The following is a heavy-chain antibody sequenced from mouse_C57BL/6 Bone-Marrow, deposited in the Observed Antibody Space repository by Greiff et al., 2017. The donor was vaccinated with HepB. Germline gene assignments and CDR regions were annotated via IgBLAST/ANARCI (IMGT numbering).Heavy chain of an antibody. CDR3: ARRSYCYGSSYPFDY. CDR2: IHPNSGST. Sequence: VQLQQPGAELVKPGASVKLSCKASGYTFTSYWMHWVKQRPGQGLEWIGMIHPNSGSTNYNEKFKSKATLTVDKSSSTAYMQLSSLTSEDSAVYYCARRSYCYGSSYPFDYWGQGTTLTVSS. CDR1: GYTFTSYW. D-gene: IGHD1-1*01. V-gene: IGHV1-64*01. J-gene: IGHJ2*01.